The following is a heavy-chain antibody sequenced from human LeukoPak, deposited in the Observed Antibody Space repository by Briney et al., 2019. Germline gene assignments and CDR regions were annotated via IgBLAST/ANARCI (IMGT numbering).Heavy chain of an antibody. CDR1: GLSFNTSGVG. J-gene: IGHJ4*02. V-gene: IGHV2-5*02. Sequence: SGPTLVNPTQTLTLTCTFSGLSFNTSGVGVGWIRQPPGKALEWLALIYWDDDKRYSPSLKSRLIITKGTSKNQVVLKMTNIDPVDTATYYCAHSGFCTAGSCYSFFDYWGQGALVTVSS. D-gene: IGHD2-15*01. CDR2: IYWDDDK. CDR3: AHSGFCTAGSCYSFFDY.